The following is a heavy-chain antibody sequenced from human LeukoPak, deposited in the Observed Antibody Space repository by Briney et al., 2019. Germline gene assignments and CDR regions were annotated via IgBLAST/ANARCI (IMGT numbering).Heavy chain of an antibody. CDR3: AKDGEVSGSSPEDYYFDY. CDR1: GFTFSSYA. CDR2: ISGSGGST. J-gene: IGHJ4*02. V-gene: IGHV3-23*01. D-gene: IGHD6-6*01. Sequence: GSLRLSCAASGFTFSSYAMSWVRQAPGKGLEWVSAISGSGGSTYYADSVKGRFTISRDNSKNTLYLQMNSLRAEDTAVYYCAKDGEVSGSSPEDYYFDYWGQGTLVTVSS.